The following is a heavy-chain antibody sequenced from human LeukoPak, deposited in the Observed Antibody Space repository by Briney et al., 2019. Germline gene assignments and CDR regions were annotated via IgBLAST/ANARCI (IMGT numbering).Heavy chain of an antibody. D-gene: IGHD3-22*01. CDR3: AKRGVVIRVILVGFHKEAYYFDS. V-gene: IGHV3-23*01. J-gene: IGHJ4*02. Sequence: GGSLRLSCAVSGITLSNYGMSWVRQAPGKGLEWVAGISGSGGRTNYADSVKGRFTISRDNPKNTLYLQMNSLRAEDPAVYFCAKRGVVIRVILVGFHKEAYYFDSWGQGALVTVSS. CDR2: ISGSGGRT. CDR1: GITLSNYG.